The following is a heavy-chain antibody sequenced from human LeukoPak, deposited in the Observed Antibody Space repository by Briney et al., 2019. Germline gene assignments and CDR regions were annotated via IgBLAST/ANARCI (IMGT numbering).Heavy chain of an antibody. CDR3: AKHYYDFWSTHHFFDY. Sequence: GGSLRLSCAASGFTFSSYGMIWVRQAPGKGLEWVSGISGSGDNTYYADSVKGRFTISRDNSKNTLYLQMNSLRAEDTAIYYCAKHYYDFWSTHHFFDYWGQGTLVTVSS. CDR1: GFTFSSYG. CDR2: ISGSGDNT. D-gene: IGHD3-3*01. V-gene: IGHV3-23*01. J-gene: IGHJ4*02.